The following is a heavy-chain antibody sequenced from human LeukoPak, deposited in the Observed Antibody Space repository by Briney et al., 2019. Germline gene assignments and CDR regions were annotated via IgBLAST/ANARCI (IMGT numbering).Heavy chain of an antibody. V-gene: IGHV1-69*13. CDR2: IIPIFGTA. CDR3: AREIADGSGQAWGYWFDP. D-gene: IGHD3-22*01. J-gene: IGHJ5*02. Sequence: LVKVSCKASGGTFSSYAISWVRQAPGQGLEWMGGIIPIFGTANYAQKFQGRVTITADESTSTAYMELSSLRSEDTAVYYCAREIADGSGQAWGYWFDPWGQGTLVTVSS. CDR1: GGTFSSYA.